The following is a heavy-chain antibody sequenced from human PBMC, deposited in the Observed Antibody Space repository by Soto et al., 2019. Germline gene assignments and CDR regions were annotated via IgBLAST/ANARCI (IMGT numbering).Heavy chain of an antibody. D-gene: IGHD6-19*01. V-gene: IGHV1-69*13. CDR3: AKVPIAVAGENYWYFDL. J-gene: IGHJ2*01. CDR2: IIPIFVTP. CDR1: GGTFRSYA. Sequence: ASVKVSCKTSGGTFRSYAISWVRQAPGQGLEWMGGIIPIFVTPNYAQKFQGRVTITADESTSTGYMELSSLRAEDTAVYHCAKVPIAVAGENYWYFDLWGRGTLVTVSS.